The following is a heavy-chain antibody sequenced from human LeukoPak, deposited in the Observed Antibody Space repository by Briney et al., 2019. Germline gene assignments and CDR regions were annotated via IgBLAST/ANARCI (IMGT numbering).Heavy chain of an antibody. CDR3: ARAAGSSSSPNPFDY. CDR2: INPNSGGT. V-gene: IGHV1-2*06. CDR1: GYTFTGYY. D-gene: IGHD6-6*01. Sequence: ASVKVSCTASGYTFTGYYMHWVRQAPGQGLEWMGRINPNSGGTNYAQNFQGRVTMTRDTSTSTAYMELSRLTSDDTAVYYCARAAGSSSSPNPFDYWGQGTLVTVSS. J-gene: IGHJ4*02.